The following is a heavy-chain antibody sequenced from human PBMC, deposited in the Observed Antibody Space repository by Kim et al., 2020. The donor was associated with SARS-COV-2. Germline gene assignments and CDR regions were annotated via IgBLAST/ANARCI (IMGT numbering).Heavy chain of an antibody. Sequence: GGSLRLSCTASGFTFGDYAMSWFRQAPGKGLEWVGFIRSKAYGGTTEYAASVKGRFTISRDDSKSIAYLQMNSLKTEDTAVYYCTRDLYYYGSGSLDYWGQGTLVTVSS. J-gene: IGHJ4*02. V-gene: IGHV3-49*03. D-gene: IGHD3-10*01. CDR3: TRDLYYYGSGSLDY. CDR1: GFTFGDYA. CDR2: IRSKAYGGTT.